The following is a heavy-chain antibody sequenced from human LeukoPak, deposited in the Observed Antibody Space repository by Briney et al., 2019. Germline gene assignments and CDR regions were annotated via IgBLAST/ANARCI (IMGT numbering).Heavy chain of an antibody. Sequence: GGSLRLSCAASGFTLSSYSMNRVRPAPGEGVEWVSLISSSSSTIYYADSVKGRFTISRDNAKNSLYLQMNSLRAEDTAVYYCARDWGGYGDYGAHFDYWGQGTLVTVSS. D-gene: IGHD4-17*01. J-gene: IGHJ4*02. CDR3: ARDWGGYGDYGAHFDY. CDR2: ISSSSSTI. V-gene: IGHV3-48*01. CDR1: GFTLSSYS.